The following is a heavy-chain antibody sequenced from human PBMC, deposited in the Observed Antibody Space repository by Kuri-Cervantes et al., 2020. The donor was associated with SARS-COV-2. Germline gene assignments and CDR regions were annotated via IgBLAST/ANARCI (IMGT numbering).Heavy chain of an antibody. Sequence: GGSLRLSCAASGFTFSTYAMSWVRQAPGKGLEWVSGISGSGGTTYYADSVKGRFTISRDNSKNTLYLQMNSLRAEDTAVYYCAKDPEGYYYDNSGYYHYYYYGMDVWGQGTTVTVSS. J-gene: IGHJ6*02. CDR2: ISGSGGTT. CDR1: GFTFSTYA. V-gene: IGHV3-23*01. D-gene: IGHD3-22*01. CDR3: AKDPEGYYYDNSGYYHYYYYGMDV.